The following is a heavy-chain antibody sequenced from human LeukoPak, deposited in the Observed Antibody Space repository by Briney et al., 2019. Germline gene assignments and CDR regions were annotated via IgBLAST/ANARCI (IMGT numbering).Heavy chain of an antibody. J-gene: IGHJ3*02. CDR3: ARADYYGSGSYIDAFDI. D-gene: IGHD3-10*01. Sequence: SETLSLTCTVSGASISSYYWSWIRQPAGKGLEWIGRIYTSGSTNYNPSLKSRVTISVDTSKNQFSLKLSSVTAADTAVYYCARADYYGSGSYIDAFDIWGQGTMVTVSS. CDR1: GASISSYY. V-gene: IGHV4-4*07. CDR2: IYTSGST.